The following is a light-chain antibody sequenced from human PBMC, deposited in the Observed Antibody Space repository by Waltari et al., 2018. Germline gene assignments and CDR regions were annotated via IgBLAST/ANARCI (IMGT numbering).Light chain of an antibody. Sequence: DIVMTQSPDSVAVSLGDRATFNCKSSQSVLYSSNNKNYLAWYQQKPGQPPKLLIYWASTRESGVPDRFSGSGSGTDFTLTISSLQAEDVAVYYCQQYYSTLYTFGQGTKLEIK. CDR2: WAS. CDR1: QSVLYSSNNKNY. CDR3: QQYYSTLYT. V-gene: IGKV4-1*01. J-gene: IGKJ2*01.